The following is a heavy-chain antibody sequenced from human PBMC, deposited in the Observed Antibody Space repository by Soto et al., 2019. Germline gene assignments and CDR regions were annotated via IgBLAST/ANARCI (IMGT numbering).Heavy chain of an antibody. Sequence: SETLSLTCTVAGGSITAYYWSWVRQPPGKGLEWIGHIYYIGSTNYNPSLRNRVTISVDTSKNQLSLQLNSVTPEDTAVYFCARDSSGWHWYFDLWGRGTLVTVSS. V-gene: IGHV4-59*12. CDR1: GGSITAYY. D-gene: IGHD6-19*01. J-gene: IGHJ2*01. CDR2: IYYIGST. CDR3: ARDSSGWHWYFDL.